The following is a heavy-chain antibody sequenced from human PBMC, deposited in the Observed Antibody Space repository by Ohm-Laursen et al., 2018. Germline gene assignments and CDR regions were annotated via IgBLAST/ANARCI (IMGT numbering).Heavy chain of an antibody. Sequence: SLRLSCAASGFTFSSYAMTWVRQAPGKGLEWVSIINDGGTTNYADSVRGRFTISRDISKNTFYLQMDSLRTDDTAVYYCARGSGHYPLDYWGQGTLVTVSS. CDR3: ARGSGHYPLDY. J-gene: IGHJ4*02. CDR1: GFTFSSYA. V-gene: IGHV3-53*01. CDR2: INDGGTT. D-gene: IGHD3-10*01.